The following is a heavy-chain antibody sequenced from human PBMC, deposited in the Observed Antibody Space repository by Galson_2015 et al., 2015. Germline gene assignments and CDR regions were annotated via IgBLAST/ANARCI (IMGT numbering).Heavy chain of an antibody. V-gene: IGHV1-69*13. D-gene: IGHD4-17*01. CDR2: IIPDFDAT. CDR3: ARRGLAGDYARGRLEF. Sequence: SVKVSCTASGGTFSSYAISWVRQAPGQGLEWIAGIIPDFDATDYAQWFQGRVTITADESTSTAYLELSSLRSEDTAVYYCARRGLAGDYARGRLEFWGQGNLVAVSS. J-gene: IGHJ4*02. CDR1: GGTFSSYA.